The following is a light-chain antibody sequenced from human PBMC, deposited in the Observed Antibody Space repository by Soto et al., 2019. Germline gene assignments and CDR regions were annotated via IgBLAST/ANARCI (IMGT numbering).Light chain of an antibody. J-gene: IGKJ1*01. CDR3: QQYGSSPPT. CDR2: GAS. V-gene: IGKV3-20*01. Sequence: EIVLTQSPGTLSLSPGERATLSCRASQSVSSSYLAWYQQKPGQAPRLLIYGASSRATGIPDGFSGSGSGTDFTLTISRLEPEDFAGYYCQQYGSSPPTFGQGTKVEIK. CDR1: QSVSSSY.